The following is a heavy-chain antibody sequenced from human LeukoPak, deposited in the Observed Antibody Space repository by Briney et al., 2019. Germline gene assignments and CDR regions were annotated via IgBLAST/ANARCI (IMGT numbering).Heavy chain of an antibody. D-gene: IGHD5-18*01. J-gene: IGHJ4*02. CDR1: GFTVSSNY. CDR3: ATDTAPDY. Sequence: GGSLRLSCAASGFTVSSNYMSWVRQAPGKGLEWVSIIYSGGSTFYADSVKGRFTISRDNSKNTLYLQMNSLRTEDTAVYYCATDTAPDYWGQGTLVTVSS. CDR2: IYSGGST. V-gene: IGHV3-53*05.